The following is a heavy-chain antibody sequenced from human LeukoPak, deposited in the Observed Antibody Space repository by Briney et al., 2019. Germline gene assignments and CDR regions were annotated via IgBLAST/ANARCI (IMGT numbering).Heavy chain of an antibody. V-gene: IGHV3-48*04. Sequence: GGSLRLSCAASGFTFSTYNMNWVRQAPGKGLEWVSYISSGSSTIHYADSVKGRFTISRDNAKNALYLQMDSLRAEDTALYYCATFDYWGQGTLVTVSS. CDR1: GFTFSTYN. J-gene: IGHJ4*02. CDR3: ATFDY. CDR2: ISSGSSTI.